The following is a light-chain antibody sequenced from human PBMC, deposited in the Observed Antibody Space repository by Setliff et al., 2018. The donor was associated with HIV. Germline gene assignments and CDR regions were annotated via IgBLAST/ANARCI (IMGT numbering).Light chain of an antibody. Sequence: SALTQPASVSGSPGQSITVSCTGTNSDVGGYDYVSWYQHYPGKAPKLLIFEVSNRPSGVSNRFSGSKSCKTASLTISGLQAEDEADYFCSSYTTSSTLVFGTGTKVTVL. CDR2: EVS. V-gene: IGLV2-14*01. J-gene: IGLJ1*01. CDR3: SSYTTSSTLV. CDR1: NSDVGGYDY.